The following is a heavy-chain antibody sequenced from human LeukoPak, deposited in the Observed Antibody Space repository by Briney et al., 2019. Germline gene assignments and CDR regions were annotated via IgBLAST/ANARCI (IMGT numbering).Heavy chain of an antibody. V-gene: IGHV4-4*07. D-gene: IGHD4-23*01. CDR3: ARGGKATVVTM. CDR2: IYSSGST. CDR1: GGSINSYY. Sequence: PSETLSLTCTVSGGSINSYYWSWIRQPTGKGLEWIGRIYSSGSTNYNPSLKSRVSMSVDTSKNQFSLKLTSVTAADTAVYYCARGGKATVVTMWGQGILVTVSS. J-gene: IGHJ4*02.